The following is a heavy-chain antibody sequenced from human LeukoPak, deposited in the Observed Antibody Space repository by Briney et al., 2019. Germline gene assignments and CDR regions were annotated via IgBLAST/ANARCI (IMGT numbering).Heavy chain of an antibody. CDR1: GGSISSYY. V-gene: IGHV4-4*09. CDR3: ARRSWGVYYFDY. D-gene: IGHD3-10*01. Sequence: SETLSLTCTVSGGSISSYYWSWIRQPPGKGLEWIGYIYTSGSTNYNPSLKSRVTISVDTSKNQFSLKLSSVTAADTAVYYCARRSWGVYYFDYWGQGTLVTVSS. CDR2: IYTSGST. J-gene: IGHJ4*02.